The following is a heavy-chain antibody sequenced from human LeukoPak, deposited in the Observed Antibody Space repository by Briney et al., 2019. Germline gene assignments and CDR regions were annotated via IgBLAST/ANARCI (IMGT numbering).Heavy chain of an antibody. D-gene: IGHD6-13*01. CDR3: AREGRYSSSWYVKYNWFDP. J-gene: IGHJ5*02. Sequence: ASVKVSCTASGGTFSSYAISWVRQAPGQGLEWMGGIIPIFGTANYAQKFQGRVTVTADESTSTAYMELSSLRSEDTAVYYCAREGRYSSSWYVKYNWFDPWGQGTLVTVSS. CDR1: GGTFSSYA. CDR2: IIPIFGTA. V-gene: IGHV1-69*13.